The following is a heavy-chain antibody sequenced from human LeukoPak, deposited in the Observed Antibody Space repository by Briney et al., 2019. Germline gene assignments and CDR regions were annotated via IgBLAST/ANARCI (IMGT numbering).Heavy chain of an antibody. CDR3: ARRAPYYYYMDI. CDR1: GYTFTSYD. V-gene: IGHV1-8*01. CDR2: MNPNSGNT. Sequence: GASVKVSCKASGYTFTSYDINWVRQAPGQGLEWMGWMNPNSGNTGYAQKFQGRVTMTRNTSISTAYMELSSLRSEDTAVYYCARRAPYYYYMDIWGKGTTVTISS. J-gene: IGHJ6*03.